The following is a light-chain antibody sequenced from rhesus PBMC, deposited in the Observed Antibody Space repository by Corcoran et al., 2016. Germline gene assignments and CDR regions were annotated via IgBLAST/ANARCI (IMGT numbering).Light chain of an antibody. CDR2: KAS. J-gene: IGKJ3*01. CDR3: QQYNSAPFT. Sequence: DIQMTQSPSSLSASVGDTVTITCRASQSIGTWLGWYQQKAGKARELLFYKASSLQSGVPSRFSGRGCETDFTLTISGLQSEDFATYYCQQYNSAPFTFGPGTKLDIK. V-gene: IGKV1-22*01. CDR1: QSIGTW.